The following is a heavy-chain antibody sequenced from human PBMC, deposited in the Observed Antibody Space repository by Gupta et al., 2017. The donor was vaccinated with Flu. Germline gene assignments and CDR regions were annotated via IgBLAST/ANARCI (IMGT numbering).Heavy chain of an antibody. D-gene: IGHD6-13*01. Sequence: EVQLLESGGALAQPGGSLRLSCAASGFTFTSYALGWVRQAPGKGLEWVSTISGSGLSTYYADSVKGRFTISRDNSKNTLYLQMNTLRAADTAVYYCAKDPSSRITAAGNFDPWGQGTLVTVSS. CDR1: GFTFTSYA. CDR2: ISGSGLST. J-gene: IGHJ5*02. CDR3: AKDPSSRITAAGNFDP. V-gene: IGHV3-23*01.